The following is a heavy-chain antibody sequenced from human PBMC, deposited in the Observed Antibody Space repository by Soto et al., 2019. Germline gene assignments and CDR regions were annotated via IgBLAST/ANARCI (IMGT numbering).Heavy chain of an antibody. CDR3: GRPLTSGGPMKYYYDMDI. CDR1: GYSFNNYW. D-gene: IGHD3-9*01. V-gene: IGHV5-51*01. CDR2: IYPDDSDT. Sequence: GESLKISCQGSGYSFNNYWIGWVRQMPGKGLEWMGIIYPDDSDTRYSPSFQGQVTISADKSISAVYLQWSSLRTSDTATYYCGRPLTSGGPMKYYYDMDIWGPGTTVTVSS. J-gene: IGHJ6*02.